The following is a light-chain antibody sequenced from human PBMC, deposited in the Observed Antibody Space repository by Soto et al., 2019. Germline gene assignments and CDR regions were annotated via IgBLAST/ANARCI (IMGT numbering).Light chain of an antibody. J-gene: IGLJ1*01. Sequence: LTQPASVSGSPGQSITISCTGTSSDVGGYNFVSWYQQHPGRAPKLLIYEVSRRPSGVSNRFSGSKSGDTASLTISGLQAEDEADYYCYSYRGYYTRVFGTGTKGTVL. CDR1: SSDVGGYNF. V-gene: IGLV2-14*01. CDR2: EVS. CDR3: YSYRGYYTRV.